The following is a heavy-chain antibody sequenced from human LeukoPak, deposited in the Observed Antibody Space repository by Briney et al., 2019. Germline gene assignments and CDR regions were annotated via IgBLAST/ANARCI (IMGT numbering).Heavy chain of an antibody. CDR2: IKTETDGGTI. J-gene: IGHJ4*02. CDR3: TTPQLWLRGALGY. D-gene: IGHD5-18*01. V-gene: IGHV3-15*01. CDR1: GFIFSNAW. Sequence: GGSLRLSCVVSGFIFSNAWMSWVRQAPGKGLEWVGRIKTETDGGTIDYAAPVKGRFSISRGDSKNTLYLQMNSLKTEDTAVYYCTTPQLWLRGALGYWGQGTLVTVTS.